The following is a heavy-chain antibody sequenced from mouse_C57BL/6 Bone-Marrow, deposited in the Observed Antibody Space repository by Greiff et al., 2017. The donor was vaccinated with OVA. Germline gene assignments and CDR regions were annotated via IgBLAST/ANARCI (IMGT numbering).Heavy chain of an antibody. V-gene: IGHV1-64*01. Sequence: VQLQQPGAELVKPGASVKLSCKASGYTFTSYWMHWVKQRPGQGLEWIGMIHPNSGSTNYNEKFKSKATLTVDKSSSTAYMQLSSLTSEDSAVYYCARRADWDVWVAYWGQGTLVTVSA. D-gene: IGHD4-1*01. CDR2: IHPNSGST. CDR3: ARRADWDVWVAY. J-gene: IGHJ3*01. CDR1: GYTFTSYW.